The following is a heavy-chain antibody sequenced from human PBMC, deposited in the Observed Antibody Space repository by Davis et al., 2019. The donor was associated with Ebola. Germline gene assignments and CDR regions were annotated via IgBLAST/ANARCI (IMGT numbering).Heavy chain of an antibody. J-gene: IGHJ4*02. CDR3: ASGYDYVWGSYRYFHY. CDR1: GGSFSGYY. Sequence: MPGGSLRLSCAVYGGSFSGYYWSWIRQPPGKGLEWIGEINHSESTNYNPSLKSRVTISVDTSKNQFSLKLSSVTAADTAVYYCASGYDYVWGSYRYFHYWGQGTLVTVSS. D-gene: IGHD3-16*02. CDR2: INHSEST. V-gene: IGHV4-34*01.